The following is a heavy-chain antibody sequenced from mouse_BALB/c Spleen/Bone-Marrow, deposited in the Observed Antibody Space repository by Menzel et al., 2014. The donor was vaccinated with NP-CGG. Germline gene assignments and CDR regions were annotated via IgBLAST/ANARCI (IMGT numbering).Heavy chain of an antibody. J-gene: IGHJ4*01. CDR2: IWGGGST. CDR1: GFSLSRYS. V-gene: IGHV2-6-4*01. Sequence: VQLQQSGPGLVAPSQSLSITCTVSGFSLSRYSVHWVRQPPGKGLEWLGMIWGGGSTDYNSALKSRLSISKDNSKSQVFLRMNSLQTDDTAMCYCARNPPYGNYEDYYAMDYWGQGTSVTVSS. CDR3: ARNPPYGNYEDYYAMDY. D-gene: IGHD2-1*01.